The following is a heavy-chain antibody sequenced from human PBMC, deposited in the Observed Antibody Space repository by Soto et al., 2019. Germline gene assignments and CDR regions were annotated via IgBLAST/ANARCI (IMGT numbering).Heavy chain of an antibody. CDR1: GFAFSSPW. V-gene: IGHV3-7*01. Sequence: RGSLRLSCPASGFAFSSPWMCRVRHAPGKGLEWVATINQGGSETYYVDSVKGRFTIYRDNAKNSLYPQVNSQRLDDTAVHYCARDGVDPSIYFDDWGQGA. D-gene: IGHD2-15*01. J-gene: IGHJ4*02. CDR3: ARDGVDPSIYFDD. CDR2: INQGGSET.